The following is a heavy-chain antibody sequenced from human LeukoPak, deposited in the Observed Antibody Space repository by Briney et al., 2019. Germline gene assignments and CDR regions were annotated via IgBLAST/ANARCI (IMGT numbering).Heavy chain of an antibody. CDR1: GFIFSNYW. CDR3: ARIGYSSSCFDY. CDR2: IKQDGSEK. J-gene: IGHJ4*03. D-gene: IGHD6-13*01. Sequence: GGSLGLSCAASGFIFSNYWMSWVRQAPGKGLEWVANIKQDGSEKHYVDSMKGRFTISRDNAKHSVYLQMNSLRAEDTAIYYCARIGYSSSCFDYWGQGTLVTVSS. V-gene: IGHV3-7*01.